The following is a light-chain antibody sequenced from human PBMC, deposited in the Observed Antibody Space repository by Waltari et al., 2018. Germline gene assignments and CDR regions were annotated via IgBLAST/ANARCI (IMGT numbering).Light chain of an antibody. CDR3: QSSDRTGAPLV. Sequence: YELTQPPSVSVSPGQTARITCSGDALPTRSAYWYQKKPGQAPLLVMSRDNERPSGIPERFSGSISGTTVTLTIGGVQAVDEADYYCQSSDRTGAPLVFGGGTKLTVL. J-gene: IGLJ3*02. CDR1: ALPTRS. V-gene: IGLV3-25*03. CDR2: RDN.